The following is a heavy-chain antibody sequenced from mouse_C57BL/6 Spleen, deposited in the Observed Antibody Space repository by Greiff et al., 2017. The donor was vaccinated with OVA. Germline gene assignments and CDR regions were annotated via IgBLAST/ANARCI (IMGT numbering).Heavy chain of an antibody. CDR2: ISYDGSN. J-gene: IGHJ4*01. CDR3: ARDYDYALGY. V-gene: IGHV3-6*01. Sequence: EVKLQESGPGLVKPSQSLSLTCSVTGYSITSGYYWNWIRQFPGNKLEWMGYISYDGSNNYNPSLKNRISITRDTSKNQFFLKLNSVTTEDTATYYCARDYDYALGYWGQGTSVTVSS. D-gene: IGHD2-4*01. CDR1: GYSITSGYY.